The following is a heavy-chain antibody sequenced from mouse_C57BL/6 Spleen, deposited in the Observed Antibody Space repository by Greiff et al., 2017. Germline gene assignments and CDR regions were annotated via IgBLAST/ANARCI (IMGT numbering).Heavy chain of an antibody. CDR1: GYAFTNYL. CDR3: ARSLITTVVARGFDY. CDR2: INPGSGGT. V-gene: IGHV1-54*01. Sequence: VQLQQSGAELVRPGTSVKVSCKASGYAFTNYLIEWVKQRPGQGLEWIGVINPGSGGTNYNEKFKGKAALTADKSSSTAYMQLSSLASEVSAVYFCARSLITTVVARGFDYWGQGTTLTVSS. J-gene: IGHJ2*01. D-gene: IGHD1-1*01.